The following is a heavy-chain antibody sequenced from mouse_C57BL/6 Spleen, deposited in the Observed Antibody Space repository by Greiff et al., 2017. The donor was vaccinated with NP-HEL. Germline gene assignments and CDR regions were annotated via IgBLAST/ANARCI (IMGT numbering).Heavy chain of an antibody. CDR3: TTRYYGSSRFAY. J-gene: IGHJ3*01. V-gene: IGHV14-4*01. D-gene: IGHD1-1*01. CDR2: IDPENGDT. Sequence: EVMLVESGAELVRPGASVKLSCTASGFNIKDDYMHWVKQRPEQGLEWIGWIDPENGDTEYASKFQGKATITADTSSNTAYLQLSSLTSEDTAVYYCTTRYYGSSRFAYWGQGTLVTVSA. CDR1: GFNIKDDY.